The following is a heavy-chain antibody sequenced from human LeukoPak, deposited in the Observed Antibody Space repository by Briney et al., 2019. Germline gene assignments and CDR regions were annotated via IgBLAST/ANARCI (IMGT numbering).Heavy chain of an antibody. Sequence: GGSLTLSRAASWLTFSGSAMHWVRQPSGKGLEWVGRIRSKANRYATAYAASVKDRFTISRDDSKNTAYLQVNSLYTEDTDVYYCTRESISSGWCDYWGQGTLVTVSS. V-gene: IGHV3-73*01. D-gene: IGHD6-19*01. J-gene: IGHJ4*02. CDR1: WLTFSGSA. CDR3: TRESISSGWCDY. CDR2: IRSKANRYAT.